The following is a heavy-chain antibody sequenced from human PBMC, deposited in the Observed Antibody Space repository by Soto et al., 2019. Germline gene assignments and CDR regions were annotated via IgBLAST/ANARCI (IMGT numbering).Heavy chain of an antibody. CDR3: ARERHLNSPSDAFDL. D-gene: IGHD1-7*01. V-gene: IGHV1-2*02. CDR1: GYNFIAQN. J-gene: IGHJ3*01. Sequence: QVHLVQSGAEVKKPGASVKVSGMASGYNFIAQNIHWVRQAPGLGLEWMGKMNPNSGGPDYAQEFQGRVNVTRDTSISTVYMELTSLKSDDTAVYYCARERHLNSPSDAFDLWGQGTMVIVSS. CDR2: MNPNSGGP.